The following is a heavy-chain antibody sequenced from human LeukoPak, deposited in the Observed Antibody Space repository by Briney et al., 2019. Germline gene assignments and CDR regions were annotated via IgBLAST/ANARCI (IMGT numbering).Heavy chain of an antibody. V-gene: IGHV4-4*07. CDR3: ARDLSYDSSGV. CDR1: GGSISSYY. D-gene: IGHD3-22*01. J-gene: IGHJ4*02. Sequence: SETLSLTCTVSGGSISSYYWSWIRQPAGKGLEWIGRIYNSGSTNYNPSLKSRFTMSVDTSKNHFSLKLSSVTAADTAVYYCARDLSYDSSGVWGQGTLVTVSS. CDR2: IYNSGST.